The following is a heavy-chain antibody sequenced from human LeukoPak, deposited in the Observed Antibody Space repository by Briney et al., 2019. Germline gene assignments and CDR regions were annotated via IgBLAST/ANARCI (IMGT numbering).Heavy chain of an antibody. CDR1: GESLSKYY. Sequence: SETLSLTCAVYGESLSKYYWTWIRQSPGKGLEWVGEINHRGSTNLNPSLKSRVTLSVDTSKHQFSLKLTSMTAADAAVYYCASSVGSTDYWGQGTLVTVSS. V-gene: IGHV4-34*01. CDR3: ASSVGSTDY. D-gene: IGHD1-26*01. J-gene: IGHJ4*02. CDR2: INHRGST.